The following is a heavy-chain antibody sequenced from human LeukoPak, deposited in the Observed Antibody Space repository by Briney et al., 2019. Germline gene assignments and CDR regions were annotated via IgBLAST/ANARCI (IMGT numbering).Heavy chain of an antibody. J-gene: IGHJ5*02. D-gene: IGHD5-12*01. CDR1: GFTFSIYW. CDR3: ARDLMSIVATAA. CDR2: ISGSGGST. Sequence: GGSLRLSCAASGFTFSIYWMSWVRQAPGKGLEWVSAISGSGGSTYYADSVKGRFTISRDNSKNTLYLQMNSLRAEDTAVYYCARDLMSIVATAAWGQGTLVTVSS. V-gene: IGHV3-23*01.